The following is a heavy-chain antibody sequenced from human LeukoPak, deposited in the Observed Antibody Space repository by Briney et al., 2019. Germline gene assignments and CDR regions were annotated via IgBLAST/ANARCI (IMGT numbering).Heavy chain of an antibody. CDR3: ARGRSGNYYGLGSYYNY. Sequence: SETLSLTCAVYGGFLSGYYWSWIRQPPGKGLEWIGEINHSGSTNDNPSLKSRVTISVDTSKNQFSLKLSSVTAADTAVYYCARGRSGNYYGLGSYYNYWGQGTLVTVSS. D-gene: IGHD3-10*01. CDR2: INHSGST. J-gene: IGHJ4*02. V-gene: IGHV4-34*01. CDR1: GGFLSGYY.